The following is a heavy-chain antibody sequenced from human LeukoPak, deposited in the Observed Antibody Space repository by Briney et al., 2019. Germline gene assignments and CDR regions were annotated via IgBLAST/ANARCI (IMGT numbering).Heavy chain of an antibody. CDR1: GYTFTSYG. CDR3: ARDRGYSYGSYYYYGMDV. V-gene: IGHV1-18*01. Sequence: GASVKVSCKASGYTFTSYGISWVRQAPGHGLEWMGWISAYNGNTNYAQKLQDRVTMTTDTSTSTAYMELRSLRSDDTAVYYCARDRGYSYGSYYYYGMDVWGQGTTVTVSS. D-gene: IGHD5-18*01. J-gene: IGHJ6*02. CDR2: ISAYNGNT.